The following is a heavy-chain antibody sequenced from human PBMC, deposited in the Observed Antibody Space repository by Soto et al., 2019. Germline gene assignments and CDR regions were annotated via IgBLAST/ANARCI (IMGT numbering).Heavy chain of an antibody. CDR2: ISINSNHK. V-gene: IGHV3-11*06. D-gene: IGHD2-21*01. Sequence: QIKLVESGGGLVKPGGSLRLSCAASGFTFSDFYMTWVRQAPGKGLEWLSYISINSNHKEYGDSVKGRHTISRDNAKNSLYLQMNSLRAYDTAVYYCVRGGGGGQFDSWGQGTLVTVSS. J-gene: IGHJ4*02. CDR3: VRGGGGGQFDS. CDR1: GFTFSDFY.